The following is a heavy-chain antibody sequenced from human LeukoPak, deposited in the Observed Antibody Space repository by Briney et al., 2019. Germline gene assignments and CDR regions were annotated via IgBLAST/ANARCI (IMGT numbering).Heavy chain of an antibody. CDR2: IKQDGSEK. J-gene: IGHJ4*02. Sequence: PGGSLRLSCAASGFTFSSYWMSWVRQAPGKGLEWVANIKQDGSEKYYVDSVKGRFTISRDNAKNSLYLQMNSLRAEDTAVYYCARGEPDYCSSTSCYEVGDYWGQGTLVTVSS. D-gene: IGHD2-2*01. CDR1: GFTFSSYW. CDR3: ARGEPDYCSSTSCYEVGDY. V-gene: IGHV3-7*03.